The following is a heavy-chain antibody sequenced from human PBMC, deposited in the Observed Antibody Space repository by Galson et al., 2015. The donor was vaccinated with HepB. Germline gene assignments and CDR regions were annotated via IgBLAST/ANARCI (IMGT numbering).Heavy chain of an antibody. CDR2: ISYDGSNK. D-gene: IGHD6-13*01. V-gene: IGHV3-30-3*01. J-gene: IGHJ3*02. CDR1: GFTFSSYA. CDR3: ARDGAAAVSDAFDI. Sequence: SLRLSCAASGFTFSSYAMHWVRQAPGKGLEWVAVISYDGSNKHYADSVKGRFTISRDNSKNTLYLQMNSLRAEDTAVYYCARDGAAAVSDAFDIWGQGTMVTVSS.